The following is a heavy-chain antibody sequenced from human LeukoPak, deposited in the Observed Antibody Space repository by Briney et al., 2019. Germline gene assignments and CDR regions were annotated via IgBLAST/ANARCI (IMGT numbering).Heavy chain of an antibody. CDR3: ARAWYYDSSGYFTEAPDY. Sequence: PGGSLRLSCAASGFTFSSYAMHWVRQAPGKGLEWVAVISYDGSNKYYADSVKGRFTISRDNSKNTLYLQMNSQRAEDTAVYYCARAWYYDSSGYFTEAPDYWGQGTLVTVSS. V-gene: IGHV3-30*04. J-gene: IGHJ4*02. CDR2: ISYDGSNK. D-gene: IGHD3-22*01. CDR1: GFTFSSYA.